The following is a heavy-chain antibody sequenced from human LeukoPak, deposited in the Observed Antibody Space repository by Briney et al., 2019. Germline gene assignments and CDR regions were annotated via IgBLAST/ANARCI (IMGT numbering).Heavy chain of an antibody. V-gene: IGHV3-23*01. Sequence: SWVRQAPGKGLEWVSAISGSGGSTYYADSVKGRFTISRDNSKNTLYLQMNSLRAEDTAVYYCAKVGTGTGASFDYWGQGTLVTVSS. CDR3: AKVGTGTGASFDY. D-gene: IGHD1-7*01. J-gene: IGHJ4*02. CDR2: ISGSGGST.